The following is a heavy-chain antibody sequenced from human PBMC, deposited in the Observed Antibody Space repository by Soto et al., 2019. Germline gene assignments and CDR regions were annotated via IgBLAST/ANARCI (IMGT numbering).Heavy chain of an antibody. J-gene: IGHJ5*02. CDR3: ARRSDYFVP. Sequence: GGSVSSSWWSWIRQAPGKGLEWIGFVFYSGTTNYNPSLKSRVTLSIDTSKNEFSLTLTSVTAADTAVYYWARRSDYFVPWGQGSLVRVSS. CDR1: GGSVSSSW. V-gene: IGHV4-59*02. CDR2: VFYSGTT. D-gene: IGHD5-12*01.